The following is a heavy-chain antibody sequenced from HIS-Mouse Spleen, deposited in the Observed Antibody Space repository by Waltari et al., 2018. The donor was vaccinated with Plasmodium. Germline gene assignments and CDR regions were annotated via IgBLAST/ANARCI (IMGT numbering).Heavy chain of an antibody. CDR3: ARDRITGTSYFDY. D-gene: IGHD1-7*01. CDR1: GGPISSSGSY. V-gene: IGHV4-39*07. J-gene: IGHJ4*02. CDR2: IYYSGST. Sequence: QLQLQESGPGLVKPSETLSLTCTVSGGPISSSGSYWGWIRQPPGKGLELIGSIYYSGSTYYNPSLKSRVTISVDTSKNQFSLKLSSVTAADTAVYYCARDRITGTSYFDYWGQGTLVTVSS.